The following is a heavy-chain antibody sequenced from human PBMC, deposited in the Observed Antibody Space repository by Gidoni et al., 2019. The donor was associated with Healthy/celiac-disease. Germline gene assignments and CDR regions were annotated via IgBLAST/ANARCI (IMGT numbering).Heavy chain of an antibody. CDR2: IKGKTDGGTT. Sequence: EVQLVESGGGLVKSGGSLRPSCAAPGFTFSNAWLSWALQAPGKGLGWVGRIKGKTDGGTTDYAAPVKGGFTISRDDSKNTLYQQMNSLKTEDTAVYYCTTDYSGYGHKWGDYYYYGMDVWGQGTTVTVSS. V-gene: IGHV3-15*01. J-gene: IGHJ6*02. CDR1: GFTFSNAW. CDR3: TTDYSGYGHKWGDYYYYGMDV. D-gene: IGHD5-12*01.